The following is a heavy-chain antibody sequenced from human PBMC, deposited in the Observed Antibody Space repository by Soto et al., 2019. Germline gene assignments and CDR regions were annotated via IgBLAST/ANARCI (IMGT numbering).Heavy chain of an antibody. CDR3: ARDSHSPTYGSGSRNWFDS. D-gene: IGHD3-10*01. Sequence: QVQLQESGPGLVKPSQTLSLTCTVSGGSISSGGYYWSWIRQHPGKGLEWIGYIYYSGSTYYNPSLKSRVTISVDTSKNQFSLKLSSVTAADTAVYYCARDSHSPTYGSGSRNWFDSWGQGTLVTVSS. J-gene: IGHJ5*01. V-gene: IGHV4-31*03. CDR2: IYYSGST. CDR1: GGSISSGGYY.